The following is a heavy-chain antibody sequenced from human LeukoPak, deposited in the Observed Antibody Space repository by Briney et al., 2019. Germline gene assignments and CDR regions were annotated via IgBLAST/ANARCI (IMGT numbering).Heavy chain of an antibody. V-gene: IGHV4-34*01. Sequence: SETLSLTCAVYGGSLSGYYWTWIRQSPGKGLEWIGEINYSGNTNYNRPLKSRVTISADTSKNQFSLSLTSVTAADTAVYYCARRGTAYCRGGNCYSDKYFDYWGQGTQVTVSS. CDR2: INYSGNT. J-gene: IGHJ4*02. CDR3: ARRGTAYCRGGNCYSDKYFDY. CDR1: GGSLSGYY. D-gene: IGHD2-15*01.